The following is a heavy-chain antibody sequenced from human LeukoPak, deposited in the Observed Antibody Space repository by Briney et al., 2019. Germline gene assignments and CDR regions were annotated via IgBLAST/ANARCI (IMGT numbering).Heavy chain of an antibody. V-gene: IGHV3-74*01. CDR3: AREGDYYDSSGYTTPLFDY. CDR2: INSDGSST. Sequence: PGGSLRLSCAASGFTFSSYWMHWVRQAPGKGLVWVSRINSDGSSTSYADSVKGRFTISRDNAKNSLYLQMNSLRAEDTAVYYCAREGDYYDSSGYTTPLFDYWGQGTLVTVSS. CDR1: GFTFSSYW. J-gene: IGHJ4*02. D-gene: IGHD3-22*01.